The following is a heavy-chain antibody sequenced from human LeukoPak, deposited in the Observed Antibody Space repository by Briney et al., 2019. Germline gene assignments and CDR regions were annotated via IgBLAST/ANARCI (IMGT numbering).Heavy chain of an antibody. CDR2: ISGYNGNT. CDR1: GYTFTRYG. J-gene: IGHJ4*02. D-gene: IGHD3-10*01. CDR3: ARSREHGSGSYDSYYFDY. Sequence: ASVKVSCKASGYTFTRYGISWVRQAPGQGLEWMGWISGYNGNTNYAEKLQGRVIMTTDTSTSTVYMELRSLRAEDTAVYYCARSREHGSGSYDSYYFDYWGQGTLVTVSS. V-gene: IGHV1-18*01.